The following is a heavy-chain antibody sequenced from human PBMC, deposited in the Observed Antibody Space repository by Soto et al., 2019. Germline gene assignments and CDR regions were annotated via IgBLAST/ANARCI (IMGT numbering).Heavy chain of an antibody. D-gene: IGHD2-15*01. CDR1: GFTFSSYG. V-gene: IGHV3-30*18. J-gene: IGHJ4*02. CDR3: AKENGGKYCSGGSCYSEFDY. Sequence: QVQLVESGGGVVQPGRSLRLSCAASGFTFSSYGMHWVRQAPGKGLEWVAVISYDGSNKYYADSVKGRFTISRDNSKNKLYLQMNSLRAEDTAVYYCAKENGGKYCSGGSCYSEFDYWGQGTLVTVSS. CDR2: ISYDGSNK.